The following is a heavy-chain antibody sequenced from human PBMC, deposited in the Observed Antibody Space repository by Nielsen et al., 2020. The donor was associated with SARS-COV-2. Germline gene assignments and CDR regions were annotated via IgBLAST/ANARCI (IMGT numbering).Heavy chain of an antibody. J-gene: IGHJ6*02. D-gene: IGHD1-7*01. V-gene: IGHV6-1*01. CDR1: GASVSSNSAA. Sequence: SETLSLTCAISGASVSSNSAAWNWIRQSPSRGLEWLGRTYYRSKWYNDYAVSVKSRITINPDTSKNQFSLQLNSVTPEDTAVYYCARARGTGTTDYYYYYGMDVWGQGTTVTVSS. CDR3: ARARGTGTTDYYYYYGMDV. CDR2: TYYRSKWYN.